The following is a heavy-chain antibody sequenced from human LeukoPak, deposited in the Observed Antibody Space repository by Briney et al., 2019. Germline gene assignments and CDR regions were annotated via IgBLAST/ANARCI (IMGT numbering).Heavy chain of an antibody. V-gene: IGHV3-33*01. CDR1: GFTFSSYG. J-gene: IGHJ6*02. D-gene: IGHD1-1*01. CDR2: IWYDGSNK. Sequence: PGRSLRLSCAASGFTFSSYGMHWVRQAPGKGLEWVAVIWYDGSNKYYADSVKGRFTISRDNSKNTLYLQMNSLRAEDTAVYYCARVRRERYYYYGMDVWGQGTTVTVSS. CDR3: ARVRRERYYYYGMDV.